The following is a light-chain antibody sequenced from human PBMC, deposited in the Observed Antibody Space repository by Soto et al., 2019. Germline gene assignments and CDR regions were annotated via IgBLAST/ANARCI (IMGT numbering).Light chain of an antibody. V-gene: IGKV3-11*01. Sequence: EIVLTQSPATLSLSPGETATLSCRASQSVTTYLAWYQQKPGQAPRLLIYNSFNRAAGIPARFSGSGSETDFTLTISNLEPEDFAVYYCQQRGDWLPTFGPGTKVDIK. J-gene: IGKJ3*01. CDR3: QQRGDWLPT. CDR2: NSF. CDR1: QSVTTY.